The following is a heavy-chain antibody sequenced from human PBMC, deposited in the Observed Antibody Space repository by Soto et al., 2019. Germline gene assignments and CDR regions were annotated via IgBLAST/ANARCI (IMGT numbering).Heavy chain of an antibody. Sequence: GGSLRLPCAASGCTFVGHAGSWVRQAPGKGLEWVSAISGSGGSTYYADSVKGRFTISRDNSKNTLYLQMNSLRAEDTAVYYCPKDTEGIPFDYWGQGTLGTRSS. CDR2: ISGSGGST. J-gene: IGHJ4*02. CDR3: PKDTEGIPFDY. CDR1: GCTFVGHA. D-gene: IGHD2-21*01. V-gene: IGHV3-23*01.